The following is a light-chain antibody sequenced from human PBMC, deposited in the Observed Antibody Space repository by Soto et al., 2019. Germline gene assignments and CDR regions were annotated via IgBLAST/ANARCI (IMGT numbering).Light chain of an antibody. Sequence: DIQMTQFPSSLSASVGDRVTITFRASQGIRNDLGWYQQKPGKAPKRLIYAASSLQSGVPSRFSGSGSGTEFTLAISSLQPEASATFYCLQHSTYPLTFGQGTKVEIK. V-gene: IGKV1-17*01. J-gene: IGKJ1*01. CDR2: AAS. CDR3: LQHSTYPLT. CDR1: QGIRND.